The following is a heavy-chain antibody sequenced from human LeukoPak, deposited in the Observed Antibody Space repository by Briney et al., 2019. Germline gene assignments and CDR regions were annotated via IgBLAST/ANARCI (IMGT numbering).Heavy chain of an antibody. CDR3: ARYYGDYRYYYYYGMDV. D-gene: IGHD4-17*01. CDR1: GYTVTSYG. J-gene: IGHJ6*02. V-gene: IGHV1-18*01. CDR2: ISAYNGNT. Sequence: ASVKVSCKASGYTVTSYGISWVRQAPGQGLEWMGWISAYNGNTNYAQKLQGRVTMTTDTSTSTAYMELRSLRSDDTAVYYCARYYGDYRYYYYYGMDVWGQGTTVTVSS.